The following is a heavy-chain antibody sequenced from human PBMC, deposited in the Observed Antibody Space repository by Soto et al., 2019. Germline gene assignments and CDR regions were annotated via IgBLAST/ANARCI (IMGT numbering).Heavy chain of an antibody. J-gene: IGHJ4*02. CDR2: IHHAGPT. Sequence: SETLSLTCTVSGGSITTIDYYWTWIRQLPGEGLEWIAYIHHAGPTYYNPSLQSRITISVDTSQNQFSLKLNSVTAADTAVYCCAGKPNALSYFDYWGQGALVTVSS. D-gene: IGHD2-8*01. CDR1: GGSITTIDYY. CDR3: AGKPNALSYFDY. V-gene: IGHV4-31*03.